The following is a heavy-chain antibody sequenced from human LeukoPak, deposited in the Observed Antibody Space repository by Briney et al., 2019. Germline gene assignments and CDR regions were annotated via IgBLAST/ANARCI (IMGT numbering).Heavy chain of an antibody. CDR1: GGSIGSDY. V-gene: IGHV4-59*08. CDR3: AKYGNSGWVIDN. J-gene: IGHJ4*02. Sequence: SETLSLTCTVSGGSIGSDYGTWIRQPPGKGLEYIGYIYYTGGTNYNPSLKSRVTISVGTSKNQFSLKLSSVTAADSAVYFCAKYGNSGWVIDNWGQGTLVTVSS. CDR2: IYYTGGT. D-gene: IGHD6-19*01.